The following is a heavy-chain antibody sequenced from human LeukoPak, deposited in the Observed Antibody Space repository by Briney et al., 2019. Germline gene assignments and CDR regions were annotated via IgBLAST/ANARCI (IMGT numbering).Heavy chain of an antibody. CDR1: GLNFSTYG. CDR3: VKDHVTSSSWSPDY. D-gene: IGHD6-13*01. J-gene: IGHJ4*02. V-gene: IGHV3-30*18. CDR2: ISYDGINK. Sequence: GRSLRLSCAATGLNFSTYGMHWVRQAPGKGLEWVAVISYDGINKYYADSVKGRFTISRDNSKNMLYLQMSSLRAEDTAVYYCVKDHVTSSSWSPDYWGQGTLVTVSS.